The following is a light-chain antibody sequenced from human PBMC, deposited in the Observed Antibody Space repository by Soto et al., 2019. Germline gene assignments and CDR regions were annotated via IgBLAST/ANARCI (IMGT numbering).Light chain of an antibody. CDR3: QQYGSSIT. V-gene: IGKV3-20*01. J-gene: IGKJ3*01. CDR2: GSS. Sequence: ETVLTQSPGTLSLSPGERATLSCRASQSVGSSYLSWYQQKPGQAPRLLIYGSSSRATGIPDRFSGSGSGTYFTLTISRLEPEDFAVYYCQQYGSSITFGPGTKVDIK. CDR1: QSVGSSY.